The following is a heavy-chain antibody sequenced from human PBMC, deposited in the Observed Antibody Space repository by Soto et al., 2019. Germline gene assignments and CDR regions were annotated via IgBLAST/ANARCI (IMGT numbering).Heavy chain of an antibody. J-gene: IGHJ5*02. V-gene: IGHV4-34*01. Sequence: SETLSLTCAVYGGSFSGYYWSWIRQPPGKWLEWIGEINHSGSTNYNPSLKSRVTISVDTSKNQFSLKLSSVTAADTAVYYCARGLGYCSSTSCKGEDWFDPWGQGXLVTVYS. CDR3: ARGLGYCSSTSCKGEDWFDP. D-gene: IGHD2-2*01. CDR2: INHSGST. CDR1: GGSFSGYY.